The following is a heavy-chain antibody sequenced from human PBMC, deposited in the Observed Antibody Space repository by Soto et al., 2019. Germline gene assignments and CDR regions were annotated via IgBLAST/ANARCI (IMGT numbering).Heavy chain of an antibody. J-gene: IGHJ4*02. Sequence: EVQLLVSGGCFVQPGGSLKLSCEASGFTFGNYAMTWVRQAPGKGLEWVSTISGSGDRTYYADSVTGRFTISRDNSKNTLYLQMHSLGVEDTAVYFCAKDTVAIRSFYFDSWAQGTLATVSS. V-gene: IGHV3-23*01. CDR2: ISGSGDRT. D-gene: IGHD2-21*01. CDR1: GFTFGNYA. CDR3: AKDTVAIRSFYFDS.